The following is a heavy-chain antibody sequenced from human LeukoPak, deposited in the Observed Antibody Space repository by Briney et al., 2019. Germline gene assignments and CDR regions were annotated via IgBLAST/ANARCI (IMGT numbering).Heavy chain of an antibody. CDR2: INHSGST. CDR1: GVSFSGYY. J-gene: IGHJ3*02. Sequence: SDTLSLTCAVYGVSFSGYYWSWIRQPPGKGLEWIGEINHSGSTNYNPSLKSRVTMSSDTSKNQFSLKLSSVTAADTAVYYCARDGSGYCSSTSCPLGWDDAFDIWGQGTMVTVSS. V-gene: IGHV4-34*01. CDR3: ARDGSGYCSSTSCPLGWDDAFDI. D-gene: IGHD2-2*01.